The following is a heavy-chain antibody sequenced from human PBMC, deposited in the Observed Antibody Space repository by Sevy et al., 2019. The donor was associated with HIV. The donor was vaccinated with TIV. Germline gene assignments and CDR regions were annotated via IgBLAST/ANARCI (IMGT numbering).Heavy chain of an antibody. J-gene: IGHJ4*02. D-gene: IGHD2-15*01. CDR1: AASISSSNSY. Sequence: SETLSLTCTISVSAASISSSNSYWGWIRQPPGKGLQWIGSIHYRGSTYYHPSLKSRVTISIDTSKNQLSLELRSVTATDTTVYYCVRHDGGSPEYFDSWGQGILVTVSS. CDR2: IHYRGST. V-gene: IGHV4-39*01. CDR3: VRHDGGSPEYFDS.